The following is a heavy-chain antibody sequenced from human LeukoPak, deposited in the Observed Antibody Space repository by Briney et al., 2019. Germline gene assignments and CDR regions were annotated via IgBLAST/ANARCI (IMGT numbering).Heavy chain of an antibody. V-gene: IGHV3-7*01. CDR3: ARDMCLDDFCGDWFDP. J-gene: IGHJ5*02. CDR2: IKQDGSEK. D-gene: IGHD3-3*01. CDR1: GFTFSSYW. Sequence: GGSLRLSCAASGFTFSSYWMSWVRQAPGKGLEWVANIKQDGSEKYYVDSVKGRFTISRDNAKNSLYLQMNSLRAEDTAVYYCARDMCLDDFCGDWFDPWGQGTLVTVSS.